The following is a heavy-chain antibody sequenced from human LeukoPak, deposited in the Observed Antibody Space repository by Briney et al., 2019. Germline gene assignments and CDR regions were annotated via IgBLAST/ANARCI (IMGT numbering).Heavy chain of an antibody. J-gene: IGHJ3*02. CDR3: ARAHCSGRGCYQRYDGFDI. Sequence: GGSLRLSCAASEFTFSSYWMSWVRQAPGKGLEWVANIKEDGSEKNYVDSVKGRFTISRDNAKNSLFLQMNSLRVEDTAVYYCARAHCSGRGCYQRYDGFDIWGQGTVVTVSS. CDR2: IKEDGSEK. V-gene: IGHV3-7*01. CDR1: EFTFSSYW. D-gene: IGHD2-15*01.